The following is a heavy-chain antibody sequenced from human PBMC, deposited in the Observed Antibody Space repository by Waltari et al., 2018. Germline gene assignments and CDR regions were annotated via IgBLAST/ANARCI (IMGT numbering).Heavy chain of an antibody. CDR1: GGSISSSSYY. CDR3: ARDGGACSSTSCWRGWFDP. Sequence: QLQLQESGPGLVKPSETLSLTCTVSGGSISSSSYYWGWNRQPPGKGLEWIGSIYYSGSTYYNPSLKSRVTISVDTSKNQFSLKLSSVTAADTAVYYCARDGGACSSTSCWRGWFDPWGQGTLVTVSS. D-gene: IGHD2-2*01. CDR2: IYYSGST. V-gene: IGHV4-39*07. J-gene: IGHJ5*02.